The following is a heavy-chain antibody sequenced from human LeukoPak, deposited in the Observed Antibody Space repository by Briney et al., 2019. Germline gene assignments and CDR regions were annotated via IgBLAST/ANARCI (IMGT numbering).Heavy chain of an antibody. J-gene: IGHJ6*03. D-gene: IGHD6-13*01. CDR1: GGSFSGYY. V-gene: IGHV4-34*01. CDR2: INHSGST. CDR3: ARGVKYSSSWYSPNYYYYYMDV. Sequence: SETLSLTCAVYGGSFSGYYWSWIRQPPGKGLEWIGEINHSGSTNYNPSLKSRVTISVDTSKNQFSLKLSSATAADTAVYYCARGVKYSSSWYSPNYYYYYMDVWGKGTTVTVSS.